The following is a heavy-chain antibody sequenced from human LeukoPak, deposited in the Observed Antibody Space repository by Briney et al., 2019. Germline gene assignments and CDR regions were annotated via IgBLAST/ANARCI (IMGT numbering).Heavy chain of an antibody. V-gene: IGHV3-66*01. Sequence: GGSLRLSCTASGFTVSSNYMSWVRQAPGRGLEWVSVIYSGGSTYYADSVKGRFTISRDNSKNTLFLQMNSLRAGDTAVYYCARGTVTMVDYWGQGTLVTVSS. J-gene: IGHJ4*02. D-gene: IGHD3-10*01. CDR2: IYSGGST. CDR1: GFTVSSNY. CDR3: ARGTVTMVDY.